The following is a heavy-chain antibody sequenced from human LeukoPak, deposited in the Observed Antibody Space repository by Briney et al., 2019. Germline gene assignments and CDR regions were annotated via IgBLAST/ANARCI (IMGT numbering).Heavy chain of an antibody. CDR2: IYTSGNT. V-gene: IGHV4-4*08. D-gene: IGHD1-26*01. CDR1: GGSISSYY. Sequence: KPSETLSLTCTVSGGSISSYYWRWIRQPAGKGLEWIGCIYTSGNTKYNPSLNSRVTISLDSSKNQFSLDLTSVTAADTAVYYCARVWEGATDAFDIWGQGTMVTVSS. CDR3: ARVWEGATDAFDI. J-gene: IGHJ3*02.